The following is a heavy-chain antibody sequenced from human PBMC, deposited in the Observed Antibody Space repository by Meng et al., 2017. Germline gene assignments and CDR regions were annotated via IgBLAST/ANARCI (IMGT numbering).Heavy chain of an antibody. CDR2: MHHTGNT. CDR1: GASTRGRDYF. Sequence: SETLALTCTVSGASTRGRDYFWGWNRQSPGRKLEWIGSMHHTGNTYYNPSLKSRVTISVDTSKNQFSLKVTSATAADAAVYYCARTRPATVDYWGQGVLVTVSS. D-gene: IGHD6-25*01. CDR3: ARTRPATVDY. V-gene: IGHV4-39*01. J-gene: IGHJ4*02.